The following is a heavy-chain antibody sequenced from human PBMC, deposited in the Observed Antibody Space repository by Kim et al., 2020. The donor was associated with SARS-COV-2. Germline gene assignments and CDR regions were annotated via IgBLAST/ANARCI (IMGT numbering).Heavy chain of an antibody. Sequence: GGSLRLSCADSGFTFSSYWIHWVRQAPGKGLVWVSRIKTDGSVTTYADFVKGRFTISRDNAKNTLYLQMNSLRAEDTAVYYCARAPDCSGGICDSYYYSG. CDR3: ARAPDCSGGICDSYYYSG. V-gene: IGHV3-74*01. CDR2: IKTDGSVT. D-gene: IGHD2-15*01. CDR1: GFTFSSYW. J-gene: IGHJ6*01.